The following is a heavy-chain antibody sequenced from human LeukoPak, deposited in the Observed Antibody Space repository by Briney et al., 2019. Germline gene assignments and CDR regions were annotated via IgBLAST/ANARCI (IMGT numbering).Heavy chain of an antibody. V-gene: IGHV5-51*01. CDR2: IYPGDSDT. D-gene: IGHD6-13*01. CDR1: GYSFTSYW. CDR3: ARSWRAAGTRWFDP. J-gene: IGHJ5*02. Sequence: GESLKISCKGSGYSFTSYWIGWVRQLPGKGLEWMGIIYPGDSDTRYSPSFQGQVTISADKSISTAYLQWSSLKASDTAMYYCARSWRAAGTRWFDPWGREPWSPSPQ.